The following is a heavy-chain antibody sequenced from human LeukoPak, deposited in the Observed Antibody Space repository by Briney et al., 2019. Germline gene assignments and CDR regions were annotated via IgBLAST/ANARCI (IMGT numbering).Heavy chain of an antibody. CDR2: ISANDGST. V-gene: IGHV3-23*01. Sequence: GGSLRLSCAASGFTFSSYAMSWVRPAPGKGLEWVSAISANDGSTYYADSVKGRFTISRDNSNNTLYLQMNSLRAEDTAVYYCAKDQIRATMIVVVITYYFDYWGQGTLVTVSS. CDR1: GFTFSSYA. D-gene: IGHD3-22*01. CDR3: AKDQIRATMIVVVITYYFDY. J-gene: IGHJ4*02.